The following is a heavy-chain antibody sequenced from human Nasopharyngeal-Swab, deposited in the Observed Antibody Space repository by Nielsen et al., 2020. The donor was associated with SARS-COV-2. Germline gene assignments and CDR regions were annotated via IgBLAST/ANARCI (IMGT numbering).Heavy chain of an antibody. V-gene: IGHV1-3*01. D-gene: IGHD1-1*01. Sequence: WVRQAPGQRLEWMGWINAGNGNTKYSQKFQGRVTITRDTSASTAYMELSSLRSEDTAMYYCARAGEAYYYYYMDVWGKGTTVTVSS. J-gene: IGHJ6*03. CDR3: ARAGEAYYYYYMDV. CDR2: INAGNGNT.